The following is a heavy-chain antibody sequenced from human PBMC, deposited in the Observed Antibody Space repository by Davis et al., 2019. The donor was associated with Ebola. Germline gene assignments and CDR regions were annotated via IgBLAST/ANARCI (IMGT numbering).Heavy chain of an antibody. CDR2: IYHSGST. D-gene: IGHD6-13*01. CDR1: GYSISSGYY. V-gene: IGHV4-38-2*01. CDR3: ARYIQQLVLVDAFDI. Sequence: PSETLSLTCAVSGYSISSGYYWGWIRQPPGKGLEWIGSIYHSGSTYYNPSLKSRVTISVDTSKNQFSLKLSSVTAADTAVYYCARYIQQLVLVDAFDIWGQGTMVTVSS. J-gene: IGHJ3*02.